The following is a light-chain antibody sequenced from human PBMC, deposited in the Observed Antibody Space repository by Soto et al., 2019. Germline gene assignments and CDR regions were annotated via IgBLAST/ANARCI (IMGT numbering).Light chain of an antibody. CDR1: SSNLGSGFD. V-gene: IGLV1-40*01. Sequence: VLTQPPSVSGAPGQRVTISCTGSSSNLGSGFDVQWYQQLPGTAPKLLIYYNDNRPSGVPDRFSGSKSGTSASLAITGLQADDEADYYCQSYDSSLSGHVVFGGGTKVTVL. J-gene: IGLJ2*01. CDR3: QSYDSSLSGHVV. CDR2: YND.